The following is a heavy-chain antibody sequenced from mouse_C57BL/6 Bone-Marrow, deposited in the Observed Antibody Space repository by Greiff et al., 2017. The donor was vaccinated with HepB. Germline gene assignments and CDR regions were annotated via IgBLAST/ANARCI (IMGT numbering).Heavy chain of an antibody. CDR3: ASWDFDY. CDR1: GYTFTSYW. D-gene: IGHD4-1*01. V-gene: IGHV1-50*01. Sequence: QVQLQQPGAELVKPGASVKLSCKASGYTFTSYWMQWVKQRPGQGLEWIGEIDPSDSYTNYNQKFKGKATLTVDTSSSTAYMQRSSLTSEDSAVYYCASWDFDYWGQGTTLTVSS. CDR2: IDPSDSYT. J-gene: IGHJ2*01.